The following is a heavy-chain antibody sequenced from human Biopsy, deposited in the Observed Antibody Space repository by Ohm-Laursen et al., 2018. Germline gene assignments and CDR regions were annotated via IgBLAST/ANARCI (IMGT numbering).Heavy chain of an antibody. J-gene: IGHJ3*01. Sequence: PTQTLTLTGTVSGSSLSDPRVGVSWIRQPPGKALEWLGHIVSNDETSYSTSLKSRLTISKDTSKSQVILTMTNMDPVDTATYYCCRENINIVGAFDAWGQGTLVAVSS. CDR3: CRENINIVGAFDA. D-gene: IGHD3-3*02. CDR1: GSSLSDPRVG. V-gene: IGHV2-26*01. CDR2: IVSNDET.